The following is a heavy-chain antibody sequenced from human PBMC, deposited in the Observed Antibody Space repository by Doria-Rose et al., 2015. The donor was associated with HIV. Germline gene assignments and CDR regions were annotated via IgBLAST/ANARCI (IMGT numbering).Heavy chain of an antibody. V-gene: IGHV4-34*01. CDR2: VSHGGSA. J-gene: IGHJ4*02. D-gene: IGHD6-6*01. Sequence: SETLSLTCAVYVGSFSGNYWSWLRQPPGRGLEWLGEVSHGGSANYNPSLKGRVTISVDTSKNQFSLKVAFLTAADTAVYYCARVPRNYSSSPFDYWGQGTLVTVST. CDR1: VGSFSGNY. CDR3: ARVPRNYSSSPFDY.